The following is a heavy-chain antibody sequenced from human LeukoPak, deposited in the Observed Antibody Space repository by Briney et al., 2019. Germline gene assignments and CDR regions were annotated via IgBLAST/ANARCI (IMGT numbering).Heavy chain of an antibody. CDR1: GYTFTSYY. CDR2: IDPSGGST. V-gene: IGHV1-46*01. CDR3: ARGQLAYYYDSSGPIDY. Sequence: ASVKVSCKASGYTFTSYYMHWVRQAPGQGLEWMGIIDPSGGSTSYAQKFQGRVTMTRDTSTSTVYMELSSLRSEDTAVYYCARGQLAYYYDSSGPIDYWGQGTLVTVSS. D-gene: IGHD3-22*01. J-gene: IGHJ4*02.